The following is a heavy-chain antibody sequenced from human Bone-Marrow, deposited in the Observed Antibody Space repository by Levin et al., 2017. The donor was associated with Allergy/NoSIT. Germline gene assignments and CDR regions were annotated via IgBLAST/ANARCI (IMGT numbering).Heavy chain of an antibody. D-gene: IGHD4-17*01. Sequence: RSGGSLRLSCGVSGLTFSSYAMTWVRQAPGKGLEWVSDISASGGNTHYADSVRGRFTISRDDSKNILYLQMNSLRAEDTAVYYCALSNLDGDYFRFVYYYYYGMDVWGQGTTVTVSS. CDR1: GLTFSSYA. CDR3: ALSNLDGDYFRFVYYYYYGMDV. V-gene: IGHV3-23*01. CDR2: ISASGGNT. J-gene: IGHJ6*02.